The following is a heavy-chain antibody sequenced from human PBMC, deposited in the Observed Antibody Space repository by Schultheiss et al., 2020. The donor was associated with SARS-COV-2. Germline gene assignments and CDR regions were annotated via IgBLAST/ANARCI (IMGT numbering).Heavy chain of an antibody. V-gene: IGHV4-59*01. CDR2: IYYSGST. CDR1: GGSISSYY. CDR3: ARKAGYGTFDY. Sequence: SETLSLTCTVSGGSISSYYWSWIRQPPGKGLEWIGYIYYSGSTNYNPSLKSRVTISVDTYKNQFSLKLSSVTAADTAVYYCARKAGYGTFDYWGQGTLVTVSS. J-gene: IGHJ4*02. D-gene: IGHD5-18*01.